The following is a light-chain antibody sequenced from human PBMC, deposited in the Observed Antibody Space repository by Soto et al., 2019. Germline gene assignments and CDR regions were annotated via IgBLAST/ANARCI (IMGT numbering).Light chain of an antibody. CDR2: DVS. CDR1: QNISRW. Sequence: DIQMTQSPSTLSASVGDRVTITCRASQNISRWLAWYQQKPGKAPKLLIYDVSSLESGVPSRFSGSGSGTEFPLTISSLQPDDFATYYCQQCNTFWTFGQGTKVEIK. CDR3: QQCNTFWT. V-gene: IGKV1-5*01. J-gene: IGKJ1*01.